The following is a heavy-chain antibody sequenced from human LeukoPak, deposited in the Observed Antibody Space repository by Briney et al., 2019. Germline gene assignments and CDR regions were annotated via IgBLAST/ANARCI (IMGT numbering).Heavy chain of an antibody. CDR2: VSGSGGTT. Sequence: GGSLRISCAASGFTFSAYDLTWVRQAPGKGLERVATVSGSGGTTWYMDSVKGRFTISRDNSKNRLYLQMNSLRVEDTAVYYCAKPGEYCSSTSSSGFDYWGQGTLVTVSS. CDR1: GFTFSAYD. V-gene: IGHV3-23*01. CDR3: AKPGEYCSSTSSSGFDY. D-gene: IGHD2-2*01. J-gene: IGHJ4*02.